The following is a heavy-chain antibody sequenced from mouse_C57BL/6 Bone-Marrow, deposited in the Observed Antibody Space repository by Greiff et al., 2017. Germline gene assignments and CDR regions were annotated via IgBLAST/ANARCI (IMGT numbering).Heavy chain of an antibody. Sequence: QVQLQQPGAELVKPGASVKLSCKASGYTFTSYWMQWVKQRPGQGLEWIGEIDPSDSYTNYNQKFKGKATLTVDTSSSTAYMQLSSLTSEDSAVYYGARWNDYGSGLWFAYWGQGTLVTVSA. V-gene: IGHV1-50*01. CDR1: GYTFTSYW. CDR3: ARWNDYGSGLWFAY. J-gene: IGHJ3*01. CDR2: IDPSDSYT. D-gene: IGHD1-1*01.